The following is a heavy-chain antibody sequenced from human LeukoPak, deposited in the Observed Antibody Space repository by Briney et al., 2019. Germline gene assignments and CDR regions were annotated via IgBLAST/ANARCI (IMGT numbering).Heavy chain of an antibody. Sequence: SGPTLVNPTQTLTLTCTFSGFSLSTSGVGVGWIRQPPGKALEWLALIYWNDDRRYSPSLKSRLTVTKDTSKNQVVLTLTNIDPVDTATYYCAHIIPYSSSLYYFDYWGQGTLVTVSS. V-gene: IGHV2-5*01. D-gene: IGHD6-13*01. CDR2: IYWNDDR. J-gene: IGHJ4*02. CDR3: AHIIPYSSSLYYFDY. CDR1: GFSLSTSGVG.